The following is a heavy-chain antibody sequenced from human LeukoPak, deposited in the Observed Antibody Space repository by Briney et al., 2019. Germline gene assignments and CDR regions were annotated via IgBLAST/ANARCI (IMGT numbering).Heavy chain of an antibody. Sequence: SETLSLTCAVYGGSFSGYYWSWIRQPPGKGLEWIGEINHSGSTNYNPSLKSRVTISVDTSKNQFSLKLSSVTAADTAVYYCASSPGYSSSWWVFSPYYFDYWGQGTLVTVSS. J-gene: IGHJ4*02. CDR2: INHSGST. V-gene: IGHV4-34*01. CDR3: ASSPGYSSSWWVFSPYYFDY. CDR1: GGSFSGYY. D-gene: IGHD6-13*01.